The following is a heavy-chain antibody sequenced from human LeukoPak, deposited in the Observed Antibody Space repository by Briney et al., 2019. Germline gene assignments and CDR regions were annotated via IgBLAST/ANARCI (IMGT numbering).Heavy chain of an antibody. CDR3: ARWTIVATTYYFDY. J-gene: IGHJ4*02. CDR1: GGTFSSYA. D-gene: IGHD5-12*01. Sequence: LVKVSCKASGGTFSSYAISWVRQAPGQGLEWMGGIIPIFGTANYAQRFQGRVTITTDESTSTAYMELSSLRSEDTAVYYCARWTIVATTYYFDYWGQGTLVTVSS. CDR2: IIPIFGTA. V-gene: IGHV1-69*05.